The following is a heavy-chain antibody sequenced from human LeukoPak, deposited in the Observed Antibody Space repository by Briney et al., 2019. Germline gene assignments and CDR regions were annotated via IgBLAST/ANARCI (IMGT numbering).Heavy chain of an antibody. CDR1: GFTFSSYG. V-gene: IGHV3-30*02. J-gene: IGHJ4*02. CDR2: MRYDGSNK. Sequence: AGGSLRLSCAASGFTFSSYGMHWVRQAPGKGLEWVAFMRYDGSNKYYADSVKGRFTISRDNSKNTLYLQMNSLRAEDTAVYYCAKEDIVVVPAAMNFDYWGQGTLVTVSS. CDR3: AKEDIVVVPAAMNFDY. D-gene: IGHD2-2*01.